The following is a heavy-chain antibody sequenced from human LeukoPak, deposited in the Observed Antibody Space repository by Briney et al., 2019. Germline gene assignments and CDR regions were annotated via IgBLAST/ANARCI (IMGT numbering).Heavy chain of an antibody. V-gene: IGHV3-74*01. Sequence: GGSLRLSCAASGFTFSNYWMHWVRQAPGKGLVWVSRINSDGINTSYADSVKGRFTISRDNAKNTLNLQMNSLRAEDTAVYYCARDIAAAGHFDYWGQGTLVTVSS. J-gene: IGHJ4*02. D-gene: IGHD6-13*01. CDR2: INSDGINT. CDR3: ARDIAAAGHFDY. CDR1: GFTFSNYW.